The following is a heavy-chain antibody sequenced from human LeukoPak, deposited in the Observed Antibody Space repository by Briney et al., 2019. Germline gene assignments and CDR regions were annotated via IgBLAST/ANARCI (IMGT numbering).Heavy chain of an antibody. V-gene: IGHV4-59*01. CDR3: ARERSGSLDY. J-gene: IGHJ4*02. CDR1: GGSISSYY. CDR2: IYYSGST. D-gene: IGHD6-19*01. Sequence: SETLSLTCTVSGGSISSYYWSWIRQPPGKGLEWIGYIYYSGSTNYNPSLKSRVTISVDTSKNQFSLKLSFVTAADTAVYYCARERSGSLDYWGQGTLVTVSS.